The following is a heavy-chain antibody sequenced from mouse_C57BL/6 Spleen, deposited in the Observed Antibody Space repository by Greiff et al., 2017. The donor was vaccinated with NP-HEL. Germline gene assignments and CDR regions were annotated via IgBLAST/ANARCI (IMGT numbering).Heavy chain of an antibody. V-gene: IGHV1-58*01. Sequence: VQLQQSGAELVRPGSSVKMSCKTSGYTFTSYGINWVKQRPGQGLEWIGYIYIGNGYTEYNEKFKGKATLTSDTSSSTAYMQLSSLTSEDSAIYFCARSRYYYGSSYPYFDYWGQGTTLTVSS. J-gene: IGHJ2*01. D-gene: IGHD1-1*01. CDR2: IYIGNGYT. CDR3: ARSRYYYGSSYPYFDY. CDR1: GYTFTSYG.